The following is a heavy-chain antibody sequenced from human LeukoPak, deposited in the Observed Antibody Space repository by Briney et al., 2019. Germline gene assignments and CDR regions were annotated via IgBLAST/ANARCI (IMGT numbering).Heavy chain of an antibody. CDR1: GFTFTSYD. CDR2: MNPNNGNT. V-gene: IGHV1-18*01. Sequence: GASVKVSCTASGFTFTSYDINWVRQAAGQGLEWMGWMNPNNGNTNYAQKLQGRVTMTTDTSTSTAYMELRSLRSDDTAVYYCARGEPEYNWFDPWGQGTLVTVSS. D-gene: IGHD1-14*01. J-gene: IGHJ5*02. CDR3: ARGEPEYNWFDP.